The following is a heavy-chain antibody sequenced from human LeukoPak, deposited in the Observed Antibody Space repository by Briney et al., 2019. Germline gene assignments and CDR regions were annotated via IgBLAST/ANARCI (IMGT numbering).Heavy chain of an antibody. Sequence: SETLSLTCTVSGGSISSYYWSWIRQPPGKGLEWIGDIYYSGSTNYNPSLKSRVTISVDTSKNQFSLKLSSVTAADTAVYYWAHSSSWYGWFDPWGQGTLVTVSS. CDR3: AHSSSWYGWFDP. V-gene: IGHV4-59*01. J-gene: IGHJ5*02. D-gene: IGHD6-13*01. CDR1: GGSISSYY. CDR2: IYYSGST.